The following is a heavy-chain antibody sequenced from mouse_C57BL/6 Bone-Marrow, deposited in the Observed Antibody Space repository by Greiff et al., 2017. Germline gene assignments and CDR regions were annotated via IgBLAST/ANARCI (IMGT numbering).Heavy chain of an antibody. CDR1: GFTFSSYT. CDR3: ASLYYYGSSYPPWFAY. Sequence: EVKLVESGGGLVKPGGSLKLSCAASGFTFSSYTMSWVRQTPEKRLEWVATISGGGGNTYYPDSVKGRFTISRDNAKNTLYLQMSSLRSEETALYYCASLYYYGSSYPPWFAYWGQGTLVTVSA. V-gene: IGHV5-9*01. J-gene: IGHJ3*01. CDR2: ISGGGGNT. D-gene: IGHD1-1*01.